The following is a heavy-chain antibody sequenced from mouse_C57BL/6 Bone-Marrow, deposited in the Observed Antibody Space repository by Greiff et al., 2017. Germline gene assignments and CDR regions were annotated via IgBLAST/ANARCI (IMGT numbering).Heavy chain of an antibody. J-gene: IGHJ1*03. CDR3: ARGYYYGSSYGYFDV. Sequence: QVQLQQPGAELVKPGASVKLSCKASGYTFTSYWMQWVKQRPGQGLEWIGEIDPSDSYTNYNQKFKGKATLTVDTSSSTAYMQLSSLTSEDSAVYDCARGYYYGSSYGYFDVWGTGTTVTVSS. CDR1: GYTFTSYW. CDR2: IDPSDSYT. V-gene: IGHV1-50*01. D-gene: IGHD1-1*01.